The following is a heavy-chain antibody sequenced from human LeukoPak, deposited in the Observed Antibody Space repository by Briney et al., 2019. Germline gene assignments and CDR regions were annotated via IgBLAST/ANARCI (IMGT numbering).Heavy chain of an antibody. Sequence: GGSLRLSCAASGFTFSSYGMHWVRQAPGKGLEWVAVIWKDGSDKYYADSVKGRFTISRDNSMNTLSLQMNSLRAEDTAVYYCAKEELLWFGESKYFDYWGQGTLVTVSS. CDR2: IWKDGSDK. V-gene: IGHV3-33*06. CDR1: GFTFSSYG. J-gene: IGHJ4*02. D-gene: IGHD3-10*01. CDR3: AKEELLWFGESKYFDY.